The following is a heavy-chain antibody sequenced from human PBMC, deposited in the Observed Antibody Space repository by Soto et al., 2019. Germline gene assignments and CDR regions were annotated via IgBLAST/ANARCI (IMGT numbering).Heavy chain of an antibody. V-gene: IGHV3-30*18. D-gene: IGHD4-17*01. CDR3: AKDEDGDYGDNYFDY. CDR1: GFTFSSYG. CDR2: ISYDGSNK. J-gene: IGHJ4*02. Sequence: QVQLVESGGGVVQPGRSLRLSCAASGFTFSSYGMHWVRQAPGKGLEWVAVISYDGSNKYYADSVKGRFTISRDNSKNTLYLQMNSLRPDDTAAYYCAKDEDGDYGDNYFDYWGQGTLVTVSS.